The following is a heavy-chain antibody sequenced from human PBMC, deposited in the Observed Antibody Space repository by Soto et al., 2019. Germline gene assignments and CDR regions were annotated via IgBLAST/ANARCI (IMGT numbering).Heavy chain of an antibody. CDR1: GGSISSYY. D-gene: IGHD1-26*01. Sequence: SETLSLTCTVSGGSISSYYWSWIRQPPGKGLEWIGYIYYSGSTNYNPSLKSRVTISVDTSKNQFSLKLSSVTAADTAVYYCARDREMEWEPYGGMDVWGQGTTVTVSS. V-gene: IGHV4-59*01. J-gene: IGHJ6*02. CDR3: ARDREMEWEPYGGMDV. CDR2: IYYSGST.